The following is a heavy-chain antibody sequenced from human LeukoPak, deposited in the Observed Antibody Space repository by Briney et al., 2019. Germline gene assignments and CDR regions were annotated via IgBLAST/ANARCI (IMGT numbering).Heavy chain of an antibody. CDR2: IYYSGST. D-gene: IGHD3-10*01. J-gene: IGHJ4*02. V-gene: IGHV4-39*02. Sequence: KPSETLSLTCTVSGGSISSSSYYWGWIRQPPGKGLEWIGSIYYSGSTYYNPSLKSRVTISVDTSKNQFSLKLISVTAADTALYHCAREGPHGSGIYYNPLDYWGQGALVIVSS. CDR1: GGSISSSSYY. CDR3: AREGPHGSGIYYNPLDY.